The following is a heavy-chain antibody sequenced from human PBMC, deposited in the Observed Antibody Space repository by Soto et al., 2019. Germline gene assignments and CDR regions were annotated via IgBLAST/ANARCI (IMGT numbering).Heavy chain of an antibody. J-gene: IGHJ4*02. V-gene: IGHV4-31*03. Sequence: SETLSLTCTVSGGSISSGGYYWSWIRQHPGKGLEWIGYIYYSGSTYYNPSLKSRVTISVDTSKNQFSLKLSSVTAADTAVYYCARSVNYYDSSGYYDYWGQGTLVTVSS. CDR2: IYYSGST. CDR3: ARSVNYYDSSGYYDY. CDR1: GGSISSGGYY. D-gene: IGHD3-22*01.